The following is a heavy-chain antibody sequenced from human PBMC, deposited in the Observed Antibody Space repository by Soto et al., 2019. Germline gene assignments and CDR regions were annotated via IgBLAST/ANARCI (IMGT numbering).Heavy chain of an antibody. Sequence: SETLSLTCAVYGGSFSGYYWSWIRQPPGKGLEWIGEINHSGSTNYNPSLKSRVTISVDTSKNQFSLKLSSVTAADTAVYYCARVLPTVPFDPWGQGTLVTVSS. D-gene: IGHD4-17*01. CDR2: INHSGST. J-gene: IGHJ5*02. CDR1: GGSFSGYY. V-gene: IGHV4-34*01. CDR3: ARVLPTVPFDP.